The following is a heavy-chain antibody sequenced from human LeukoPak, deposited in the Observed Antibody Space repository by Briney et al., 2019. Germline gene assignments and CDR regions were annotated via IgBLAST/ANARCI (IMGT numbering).Heavy chain of an antibody. D-gene: IGHD3-10*01. CDR2: IYYSGST. Sequence: PSETLSLTCTVSGGSISSSSYYWGWIRQPPGKGLEWIGSIYYSGSTYYNPSLKSRVTISVDTSKNQFSLKLSSVTAADTAVYYCARLCPPYYGSGSYSRFDYWGQGALVTVSS. CDR3: ARLCPPYYGSGSYSRFDY. V-gene: IGHV4-39*01. J-gene: IGHJ4*02. CDR1: GGSISSSSYY.